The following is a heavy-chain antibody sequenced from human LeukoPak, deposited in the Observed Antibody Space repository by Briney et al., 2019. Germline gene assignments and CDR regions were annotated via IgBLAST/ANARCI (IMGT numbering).Heavy chain of an antibody. CDR2: ISHDGSNK. J-gene: IGHJ4*02. V-gene: IGHV3-30*04. CDR1: GFTFRSYA. D-gene: IGHD4-17*01. CDR3: AREGDYNFDY. Sequence: GGPLRLSCAASGFTFRSYAMHWVRQAPGKGLEWVAVISHDGSNKYHADSVKGRFTISRDNSKNTVFLQMNSLRGEDTAVYYCAREGDYNFDYWGQGTLVTVSS.